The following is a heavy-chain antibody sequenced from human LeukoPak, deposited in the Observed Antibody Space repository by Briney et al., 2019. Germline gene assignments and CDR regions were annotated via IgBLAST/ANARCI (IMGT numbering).Heavy chain of an antibody. J-gene: IGHJ4*02. V-gene: IGHV5-51*01. CDR1: AYSFSSYW. CDR2: IYFGGSDT. Sequence: GESLEISCKGSAYSFSSYWIGWVRLMPGKGLEWMGFIYFGGSDTRYSPSFQGQVTISADKSISTAYLQWSSLKASDTAMYYCARRGAVAGTNFDYWGQGTLVTVSS. CDR3: ARRGAVAGTNFDY. D-gene: IGHD6-19*01.